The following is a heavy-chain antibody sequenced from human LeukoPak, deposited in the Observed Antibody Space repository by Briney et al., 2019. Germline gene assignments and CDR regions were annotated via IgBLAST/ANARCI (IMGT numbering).Heavy chain of an antibody. D-gene: IGHD3-10*01. CDR3: ARGGVTGFDY. CDR2: INHSGST. J-gene: IGHJ4*02. Sequence: SETLSLTCAVYGGSFSGYYWSWIRQPPGKGLEWIGGINHSGSTNYNPSLKSRVTTSVDTSKNQFSLKLSSVTAADTAVYYCARGGVTGFDYWGQGTLVTVSS. V-gene: IGHV4-34*01. CDR1: GGSFSGYY.